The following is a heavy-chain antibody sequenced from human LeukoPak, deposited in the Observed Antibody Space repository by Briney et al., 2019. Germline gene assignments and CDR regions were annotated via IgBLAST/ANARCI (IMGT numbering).Heavy chain of an antibody. CDR2: IYTSGST. V-gene: IGHV4-4*07. CDR3: VRDSGSYYYYYYYMDV. J-gene: IGHJ6*03. D-gene: IGHD1-26*01. CDR1: GGSISSYY. Sequence: SETLSLTCAVSGGSISSYYWSWIRQPAGKGLEWIGRIYTSGSTNYNPSLKSRVTMSVDTSKNQFSLKLSSVTAADTAVYYCVRDSGSYYYYYYYMDVWGKGTTVTVSS.